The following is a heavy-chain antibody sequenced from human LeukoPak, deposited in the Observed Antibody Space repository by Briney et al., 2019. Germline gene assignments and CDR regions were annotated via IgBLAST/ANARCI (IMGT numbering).Heavy chain of an antibody. J-gene: IGHJ3*02. Sequence: ASVKVSCKASGGTFSSYAISGVRQAPGQGLEWMGRIIPILGIANYAQKFQGRVTITADKSTSTAYMELSSLRSEDTAVYYCAREEVVPDAFDIWGQGTMVTVSS. D-gene: IGHD2-15*01. CDR1: GGTFSSYA. V-gene: IGHV1-69*04. CDR3: AREEVVPDAFDI. CDR2: IIPILGIA.